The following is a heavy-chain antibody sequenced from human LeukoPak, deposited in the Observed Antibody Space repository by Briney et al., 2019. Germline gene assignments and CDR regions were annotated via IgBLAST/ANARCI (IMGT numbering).Heavy chain of an antibody. CDR1: GGSISSSSYY. V-gene: IGHV4-39*07. CDR3: ASYIVVVPAAISNWLDP. D-gene: IGHD2-2*01. J-gene: IGHJ5*02. CDR2: IYYSGST. Sequence: PSETLSLTCTVSGGSISSSSYYWGWIRQPPGKGLEWIGGIYYSGSTYYNPSLKSRVTISVDTSKNQFSLKLSSVTAADTAVYYCASYIVVVPAAISNWLDPWGQGTLVTVSS.